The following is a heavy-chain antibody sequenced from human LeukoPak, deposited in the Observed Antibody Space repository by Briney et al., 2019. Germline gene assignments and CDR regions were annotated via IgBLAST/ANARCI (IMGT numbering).Heavy chain of an antibody. J-gene: IGHJ4*02. CDR3: ARRRYSDYDF. Sequence: QPGGSLTLSCAASGFTLSSYWMYWVRQAPGKGLVGVSRINSEGSRTNYADCVKVRFTISRDNAKNTLYLQMNSLRAEDTAVYYCARRRYSDYDFWGQGTLVTVSS. CDR1: GFTLSSYW. V-gene: IGHV3-74*01. D-gene: IGHD5-12*01. CDR2: INSEGSRT.